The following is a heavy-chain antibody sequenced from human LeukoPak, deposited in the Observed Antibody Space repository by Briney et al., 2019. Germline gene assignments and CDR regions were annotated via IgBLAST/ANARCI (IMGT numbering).Heavy chain of an antibody. CDR2: INPNSGGT. V-gene: IGHV1-2*02. CDR1: GYTFTGYY. Sequence: ASVKVSCKASGYTFTGYYMHWVRQAPGQGLEWMGWINPNSGGTNYAQKFQGRVTMTRDTSISTAYMELSRLRSDDTAVYYCARDLFWSGYSTDYYYYYYYMDVWGKGTTATVSS. J-gene: IGHJ6*03. CDR3: ARDLFWSGYSTDYYYYYYYMDV. D-gene: IGHD3-3*01.